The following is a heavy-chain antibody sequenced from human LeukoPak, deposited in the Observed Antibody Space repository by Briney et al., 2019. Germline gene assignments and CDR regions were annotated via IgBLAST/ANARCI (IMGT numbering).Heavy chain of an antibody. CDR1: GGSISSGGYY. D-gene: IGHD7-27*01. CDR2: IYYSGGT. J-gene: IGHJ3*02. V-gene: IGHV4-30-4*08. Sequence: SETLSLTCTVSGGSISSGGYYWSWIRQHPGKGLEWIGYIYYSGGTYYNPSLKSRVTISVDTSKNQFSLKLSSVTAADTAVYYCARVEQVYTGEITLGAFDIWGQGTMVTVSS. CDR3: ARVEQVYTGEITLGAFDI.